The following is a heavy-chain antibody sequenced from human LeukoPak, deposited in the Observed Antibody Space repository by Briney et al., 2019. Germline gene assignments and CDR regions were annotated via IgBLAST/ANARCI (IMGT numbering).Heavy chain of an antibody. V-gene: IGHV3-23*01. Sequence: AGGSLRFSCEASGFIFGNYYMSWVRQAPGKGLEWVAAINGTGSTTYHADSVKGRFTISRDNSKNTLYLQMNSLRSEDTATYYCCDGMDVWGQGTTVAVSS. CDR1: GFIFGNYY. J-gene: IGHJ6*02. CDR3: CDGMDV. CDR2: INGTGSTT.